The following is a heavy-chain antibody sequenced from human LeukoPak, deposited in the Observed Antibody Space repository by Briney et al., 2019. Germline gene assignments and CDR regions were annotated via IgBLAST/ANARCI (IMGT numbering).Heavy chain of an antibody. V-gene: IGHV3-53*01. CDR3: ARDRGEYEWDV. CDR2: INSGGST. D-gene: IGHD2-2*01. Sequence: GGSLRLSCAASGFTVSSNYMSWVRQAPGKGLEWVSVINSGGSTYYADSVKGRFTISRDNSKNTLYLQMNSLRAEDTAVYYCARDRGEYEWDVWGKGTTVTVSS. J-gene: IGHJ6*04. CDR1: GFTVSSNY.